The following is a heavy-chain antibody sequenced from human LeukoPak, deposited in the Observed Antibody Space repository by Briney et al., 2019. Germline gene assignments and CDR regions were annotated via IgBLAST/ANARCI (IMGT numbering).Heavy chain of an antibody. CDR3: AGDSSDDRYYYYYMDV. V-gene: IGHV3-21*01. D-gene: IGHD1-1*01. Sequence: GGSLRLSCAASGFTFSSYSMNWVRQAPGKGLGWVSSISSSSYIYYADSVKGRFTISRDNAKNSLYLQMNSLRAEDTAVYYCAGDSSDDRYYYYYMDVWGQGTLVTVSS. CDR1: GFTFSSYS. J-gene: IGHJ6*03. CDR2: ISSSSYI.